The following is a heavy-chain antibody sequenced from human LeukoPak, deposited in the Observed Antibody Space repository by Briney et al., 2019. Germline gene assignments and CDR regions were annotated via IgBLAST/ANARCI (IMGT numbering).Heavy chain of an antibody. J-gene: IGHJ4*02. CDR1: GVYINRCIYH. CDR3: AGCLYRSSWLAILNFDY. D-gene: IGHD6-13*01. Sequence: SETLSLTYSLCGVYINRCIYHACWIRQPPGKGLEWIGSIYYSGSTYYNPSLKSRVTISVDTSKNQFSLKLNSVTAADTAVYFCAGCLYRSSWLAILNFDYWGQGTLVTVSS. CDR2: IYYSGST. V-gene: IGHV4-39*01.